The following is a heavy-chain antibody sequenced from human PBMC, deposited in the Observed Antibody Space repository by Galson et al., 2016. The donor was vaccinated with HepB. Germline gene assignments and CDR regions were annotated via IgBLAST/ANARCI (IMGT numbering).Heavy chain of an antibody. Sequence: SLRLSCAASGFTFSSYSMYWVRQAPGKGLEWVSSISSGSSYIYYADSVKGRFTISRDNAENSLYLQMNSLRAEDTAVYYCARVRVGATFMDAFDIWGQGTMVTVSS. D-gene: IGHD1-26*01. CDR2: ISSGSSYI. V-gene: IGHV3-21*01. J-gene: IGHJ3*02. CDR3: ARVRVGATFMDAFDI. CDR1: GFTFSSYS.